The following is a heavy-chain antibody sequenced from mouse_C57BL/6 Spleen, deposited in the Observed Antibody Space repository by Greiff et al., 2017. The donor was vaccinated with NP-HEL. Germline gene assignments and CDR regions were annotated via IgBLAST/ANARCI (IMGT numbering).Heavy chain of an antibody. D-gene: IGHD1-3*01. V-gene: IGHV3-1*01. CDR1: GYSITSGYD. CDR3: ARGSKGYFDV. CDR2: ISYSGST. Sequence: EVHLVESGPGMVKPSQSLSLTCTVTGYSITSGYDWHWIRHFPGNKLEWMGYISYSGSTNYNPSLKSRISITHDTSKNHFFLKLNSVTTEDTATYYCARGSKGYFDVWGTGTTVTVSS. J-gene: IGHJ1*03.